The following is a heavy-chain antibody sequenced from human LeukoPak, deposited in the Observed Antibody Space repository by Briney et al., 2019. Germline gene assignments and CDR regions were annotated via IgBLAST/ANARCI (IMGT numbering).Heavy chain of an antibody. CDR3: ARTSSHQAFDI. CDR2: INHSGRT. Sequence: SETLSLTCAVYGGSFSDYYWSWIRQPPGKGLECIGEINHSGRTNYNPSLKSRVTISVDTSKNQVSLKLSSVTAADTAVYYCARTSSHQAFDIWGQGTEVTVSS. V-gene: IGHV4-34*01. J-gene: IGHJ3*02. D-gene: IGHD6-13*01. CDR1: GGSFSDYY.